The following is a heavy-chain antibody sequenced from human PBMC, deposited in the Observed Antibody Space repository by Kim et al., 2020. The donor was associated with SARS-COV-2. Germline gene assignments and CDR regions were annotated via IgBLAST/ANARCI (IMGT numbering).Heavy chain of an antibody. D-gene: IGHD3-3*01. J-gene: IGHJ4*02. Sequence: KGRFTSSRDKAKNSLYLQMNSLREEDTAVYYCARDLDYDFWSGYAKTFDYWGQGTLVTVSS. CDR3: ARDLDYDFWSGYAKTFDY. V-gene: IGHV3-48*02.